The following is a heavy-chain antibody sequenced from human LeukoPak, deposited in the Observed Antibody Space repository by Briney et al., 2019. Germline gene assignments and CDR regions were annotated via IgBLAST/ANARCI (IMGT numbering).Heavy chain of an antibody. Sequence: SETLSLTCTVSGGSISSYYWSWIRQPPGKGLEWIGYTYYSGSTNYNPSLKSRVTISVDTSKNQFSLKLSSVTAADTAVYYCARHGYSYGTFDYWGQGTLVTVSS. V-gene: IGHV4-59*08. CDR2: TYYSGST. CDR3: ARHGYSYGTFDY. CDR1: GGSISSYY. J-gene: IGHJ4*02. D-gene: IGHD5-18*01.